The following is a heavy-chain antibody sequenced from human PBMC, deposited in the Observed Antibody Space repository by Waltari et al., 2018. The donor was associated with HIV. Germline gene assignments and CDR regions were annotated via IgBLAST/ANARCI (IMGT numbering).Heavy chain of an antibody. J-gene: IGHJ4*02. V-gene: IGHV4-38-2*01. D-gene: IGHD5-18*01. CDR3: GSGSRRGHSHGIDY. CDR2: ASRSGST. CDR1: GYSISSDYY. Sequence: QVQLHESGPGMVKPSETLSLTCAGSGYSISSDYYWGWIRQPPGKGLEWIGSASRSGSTYYSPSHKSRVTISLDTSKNQFSLKLNSVAAADTAVYYCGSGSRRGHSHGIDYWGQGTLVTVSS.